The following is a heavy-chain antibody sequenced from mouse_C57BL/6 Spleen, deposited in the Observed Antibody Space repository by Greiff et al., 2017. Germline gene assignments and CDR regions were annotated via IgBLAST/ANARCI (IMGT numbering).Heavy chain of an antibody. CDR2: ISSGGDYI. D-gene: IGHD1-1*01. J-gene: IGHJ4*01. Sequence: EVQLVESGEGLVKPGGSLKLSCAASGFTFSSYAMSWVRQTPEKRLEWVAYISSGGDYIYYADTVKGRFTISRDNARNTLYLQMSSLKSEDTAMYYGTNYYGSSYDYAMDYWGQGTSVTVSS. CDR1: GFTFSSYA. CDR3: TNYYGSSYDYAMDY. V-gene: IGHV5-9-1*02.